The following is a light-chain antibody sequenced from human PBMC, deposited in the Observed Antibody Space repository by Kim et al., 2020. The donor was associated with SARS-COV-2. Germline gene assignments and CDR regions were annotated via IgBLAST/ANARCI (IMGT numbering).Light chain of an antibody. CDR2: TNN. CDR3: AAWDDSLNGWV. CDR1: RSNIVSNT. J-gene: IGLJ3*02. V-gene: IGLV1-44*01. Sequence: GQRVTIPCSGSRSNIVSNTVNWYQQLPGTAPNLLVHTNNQRPSGVPDRFSCSKSGTSASLAISGLQSEDEADYYCAAWDDSLNGWVFGGGTQLTVL.